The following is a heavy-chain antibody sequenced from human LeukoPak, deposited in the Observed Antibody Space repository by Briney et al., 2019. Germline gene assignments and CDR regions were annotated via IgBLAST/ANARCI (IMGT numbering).Heavy chain of an antibody. V-gene: IGHV3-11*03. J-gene: IGHJ4*02. CDR2: ISGSGSGA. CDR3: ARGLTTVTSLASY. D-gene: IGHD4-17*01. Sequence: GGSLRLSCAASGFTFSDYYMNWIRQAPGKGLGWVSYISGSGSGANYADSVKGRFTISRDNAKNSLYLQMNSLGAEDTAMYYCARGLTTVTSLASYWGQGTLVTVSS. CDR1: GFTFSDYY.